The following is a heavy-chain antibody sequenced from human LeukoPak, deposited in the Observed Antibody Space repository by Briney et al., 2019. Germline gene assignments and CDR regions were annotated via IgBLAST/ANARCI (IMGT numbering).Heavy chain of an antibody. D-gene: IGHD3-22*01. CDR2: INHSGST. CDR1: GGSFSGYY. V-gene: IGHV4-34*01. CDR3: ARAADYYDTNFDY. J-gene: IGHJ4*02. Sequence: SETLSLTCAVYGGSFSGYYWSWIRQPPGEGLEWIGEINHSGSTNYNPSLKSRVTISVDTSKNQFSLKLSSVTAADTAVYYCARAADYYDTNFDYWGQGTLVTVSS.